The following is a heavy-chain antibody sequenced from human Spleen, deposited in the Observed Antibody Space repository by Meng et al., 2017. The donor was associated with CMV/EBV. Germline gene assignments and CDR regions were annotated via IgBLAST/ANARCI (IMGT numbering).Heavy chain of an antibody. CDR1: GFTVSSNY. V-gene: IGHV3-66*02. J-gene: IGHJ4*02. Sequence: GESLKISCAASGFTVSSNYMSWVRQAPGKGLEWVSVIYSGGSTYYADSVKGRFTISRDNSKNTLYLQMNSLRAEDTAVYYCAKDGYDFWSALSGSFDYWGQGTLVTVSS. CDR2: IYSGGST. D-gene: IGHD3-3*01. CDR3: AKDGYDFWSALSGSFDY.